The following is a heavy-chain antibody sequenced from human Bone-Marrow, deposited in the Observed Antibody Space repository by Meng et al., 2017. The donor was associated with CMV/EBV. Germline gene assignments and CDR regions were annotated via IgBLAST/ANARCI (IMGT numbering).Heavy chain of an antibody. J-gene: IGHJ4*02. CDR3: AKLGD. D-gene: IGHD3-16*01. V-gene: IGHV3-23*01. Sequence: GESLKISCAASGFTFSDYYMSWIRQAPGKGLEWVSTIRGSGDSTYYADPVKGRFTISRDNSKNTLYLQMNSLRVDDTAVYYFAKLGDWGQGTLVTGSS. CDR1: GFTFSDYY. CDR2: IRGSGDST.